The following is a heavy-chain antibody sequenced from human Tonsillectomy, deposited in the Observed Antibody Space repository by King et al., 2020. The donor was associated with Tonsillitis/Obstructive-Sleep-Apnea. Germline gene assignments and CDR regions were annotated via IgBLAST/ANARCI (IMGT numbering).Heavy chain of an antibody. CDR1: GFTFGDYA. CDR3: TRGLDYYYYMDV. CDR2: IRSKAYGGTT. V-gene: IGHV3-49*04. Sequence: VQLVESGGGLVQPGRSLRLSCTASGFTFGDYAMSWVRQAPGKGLEWVGFIRSKAYGGTTEYAASVKGRFTISRDDSKSIAYLQMNSLKTEDTAVYYCTRGLDYYYYMDVWGKGTPVTVSS. D-gene: IGHD6-19*01. J-gene: IGHJ6*03.